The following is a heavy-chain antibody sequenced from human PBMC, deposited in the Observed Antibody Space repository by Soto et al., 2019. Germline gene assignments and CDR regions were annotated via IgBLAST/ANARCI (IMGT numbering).Heavy chain of an antibody. CDR3: ARDSSDYEGILDY. CDR1: GFIVSTNY. J-gene: IGHJ4*02. D-gene: IGHD6-25*01. CDR2: IYSGGST. V-gene: IGHV3-53*02. Sequence: EVQLVETGGGLIQPGGSLRLSCAASGFIVSTNYMSWVRQAPGKGLDWVSLIYSGGSTYYADSVKGRFTISRDNSENTLYRQMNSLRADDTAVYYCARDSSDYEGILDYWGQGTLVTVSS.